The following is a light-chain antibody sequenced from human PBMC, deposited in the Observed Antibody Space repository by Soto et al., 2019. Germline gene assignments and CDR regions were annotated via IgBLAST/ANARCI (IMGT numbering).Light chain of an antibody. CDR1: QSVSSY. V-gene: IGKV3-11*01. CDR3: HQRNKWRT. J-gene: IGKJ1*01. CDR2: DAS. Sequence: EIVLTQSPATLSLSPGERATLSCRASQSVSSYLAWYQQKPGQAPRLLIYDASTRAAGIPARFSGSGFGTDFTLTISSLEPEDFAVYYCHQRNKWRTFGQGTKVDIK.